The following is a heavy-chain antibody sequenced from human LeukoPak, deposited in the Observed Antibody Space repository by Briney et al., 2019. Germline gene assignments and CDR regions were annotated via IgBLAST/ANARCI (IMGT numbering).Heavy chain of an antibody. CDR1: GLNFDESA. V-gene: IGHV3-43*02. Sequence: GGSLRLSWVASGLNFDESAMHWVRQDPGKGLEWVSLISADGGSTFSADSVKGRFSISRDNSKNSLYLQMNSLRSEDTAMDYCAKESGKFDYWGQGTLVAVSS. CDR2: ISADGGST. J-gene: IGHJ4*02. CDR3: AKESGKFDY.